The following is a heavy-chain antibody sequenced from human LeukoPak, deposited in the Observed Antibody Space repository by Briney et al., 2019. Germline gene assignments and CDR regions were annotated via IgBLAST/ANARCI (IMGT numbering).Heavy chain of an antibody. Sequence: SGTLCLTCAASGGSFSSTNWWSWVRQPPGRGRGWIGEIYHSGSTNYNPSLKSRLTISVDKSKNQFSLKLGSVTAADTAVYYCARDLIAAAGTGYWGQGTLVTVSS. CDR1: GGSFSSTNW. J-gene: IGHJ4*02. CDR2: IYHSGST. V-gene: IGHV4-4*02. D-gene: IGHD6-13*01. CDR3: ARDLIAAAGTGY.